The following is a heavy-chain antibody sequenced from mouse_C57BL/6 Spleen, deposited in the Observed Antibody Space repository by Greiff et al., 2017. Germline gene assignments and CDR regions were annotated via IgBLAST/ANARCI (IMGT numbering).Heavy chain of an antibody. Sequence: EVMLVESGPGLAKPSQTLSLTCSVTGYSITSDYWIWIRKFPGNKLEYMGYISYSGSTYYNPSLKSRISITRDTSKNQYYLQLNSVTTEDTATYYCARSRSNFAMDYWGQGTSVTVSS. D-gene: IGHD3-3*01. CDR1: GYSITSDY. J-gene: IGHJ4*01. CDR2: ISYSGST. V-gene: IGHV3-8*01. CDR3: ARSRSNFAMDY.